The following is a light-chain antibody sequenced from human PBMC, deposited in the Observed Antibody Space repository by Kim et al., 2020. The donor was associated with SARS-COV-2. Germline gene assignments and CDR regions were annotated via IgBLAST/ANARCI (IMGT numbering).Light chain of an antibody. CDR3: QKYNSAPRT. Sequence: ASVGDRVTSTCQASQGISNYLAWYQQKPGKAPKLLTHAASTLQSGVPSRFSGSGSGTDFTLTISSLQPEDVATYYCQKYNSAPRTFGQGTKVDIK. V-gene: IGKV1-27*01. CDR1: QGISNY. J-gene: IGKJ1*01. CDR2: AAS.